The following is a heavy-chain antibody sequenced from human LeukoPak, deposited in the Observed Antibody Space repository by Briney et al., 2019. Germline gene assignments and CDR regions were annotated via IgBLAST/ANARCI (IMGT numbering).Heavy chain of an antibody. J-gene: IGHJ3*02. Sequence: ASVKVSCKASGYTFTSYYMHWVRQAPGQGLEWMGIINPSGGSTSYAQKFQGRVTMTRDMSTSTVYMELSSLRSEDTAVYYCARFGRHLYDAFDIWGQGTMVTVSS. V-gene: IGHV1-46*01. CDR2: INPSGGST. D-gene: IGHD2-15*01. CDR1: GYTFTSYY. CDR3: ARFGRHLYDAFDI.